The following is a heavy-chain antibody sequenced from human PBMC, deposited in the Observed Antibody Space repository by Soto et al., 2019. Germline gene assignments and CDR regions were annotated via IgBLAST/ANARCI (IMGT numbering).Heavy chain of an antibody. CDR3: ARHSRRRFLESFDP. Sequence: GESLKISCEGSGYRFANSWIGWARQMPGKGLEWMGIIYPGDSDTRYSPSFQGQVTISADKSISTAYLQWSSLKASDTAMYYCARHSRRRFLESFDPWGQGTLVTVSS. D-gene: IGHD3-3*01. CDR2: IYPGDSDT. V-gene: IGHV5-51*01. J-gene: IGHJ5*02. CDR1: GYRFANSW.